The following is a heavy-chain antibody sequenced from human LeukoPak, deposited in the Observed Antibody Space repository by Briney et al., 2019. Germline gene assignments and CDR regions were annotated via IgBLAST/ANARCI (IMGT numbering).Heavy chain of an antibody. CDR1: DDSFSSYS. Sequence: SETLSLTCVAYDDSFSSYSWTWVRQSPGEGLEWIGEINHGGNTNYNPSLKTRVIISSDTPMHRFSLKVNSVTAADTAVYYCARGVGSCGGGSCYIDTWGQGTLVAVSS. J-gene: IGHJ4*02. CDR3: ARGVGSCGGGSCYIDT. V-gene: IGHV4-34*01. CDR2: INHGGNT. D-gene: IGHD2-15*01.